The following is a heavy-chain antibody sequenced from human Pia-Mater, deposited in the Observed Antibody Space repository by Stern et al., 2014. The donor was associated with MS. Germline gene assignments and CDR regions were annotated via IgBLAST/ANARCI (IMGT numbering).Heavy chain of an antibody. D-gene: IGHD2-15*01. J-gene: IGHJ4*02. CDR3: ATPTPAHY. Sequence: EVQLVQSGGGLVQPGGSLRLSCTASGFTFSPFSMNLVRQPPGKALEWVAYISGNGTTTYYSDSVKGRFTISRDNANNSLYLQMNGLRDEDTAVYYCATPTPAHYWGQGTLVTVSS. CDR2: ISGNGTTT. CDR1: GFTFSPFS. V-gene: IGHV3-48*02.